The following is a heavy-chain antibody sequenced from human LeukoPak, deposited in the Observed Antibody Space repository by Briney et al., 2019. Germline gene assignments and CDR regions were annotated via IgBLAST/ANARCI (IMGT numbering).Heavy chain of an antibody. J-gene: IGHJ5*02. Sequence: GGSLRLSCAASGFTVSSNYMSWVRQAPGKGLEGVSYISSSSSTIYYADSVKGRFTISRDNAKNSLYLQMNSLRAEDTAVYYCARAHKSGYRPINWFDPWGQGTLVTVSS. CDR2: ISSSSSTI. CDR1: GFTVSSNY. V-gene: IGHV3-48*01. D-gene: IGHD3-22*01. CDR3: ARAHKSGYRPINWFDP.